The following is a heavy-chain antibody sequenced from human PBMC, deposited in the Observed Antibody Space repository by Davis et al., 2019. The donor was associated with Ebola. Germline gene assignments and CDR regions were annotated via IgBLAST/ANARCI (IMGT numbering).Heavy chain of an antibody. D-gene: IGHD2-21*01. CDR1: QFTFSAYY. V-gene: IGHV3-11*01. CDR2: ISSSGSSI. Sequence: PGGSLRLSCAASQFTFSAYYMSWIRQAPGKGLEWISYISSSGSSIDYADSVKGRFTISRDNSKNSLYLQMNSLRAEDTAVYYCATGDWGPTFAYWGPGTLVTVSS. J-gene: IGHJ4*02. CDR3: ATGDWGPTFAY.